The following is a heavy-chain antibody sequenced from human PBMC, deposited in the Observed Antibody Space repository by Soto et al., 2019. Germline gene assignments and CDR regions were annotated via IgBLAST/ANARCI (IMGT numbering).Heavy chain of an antibody. CDR3: AREGYCTNGVCSRYYFDY. J-gene: IGHJ4*02. CDR1: RFTFDDYA. V-gene: IGHV3-9*01. D-gene: IGHD2-8*01. Sequence: EVQLVESGGGLVQPVRSLRLSCAASRFTFDDYAMHWVRQAPGKGQEWVSGIRWNSGSIGYADSVKGRFTISRDNAKNSLYLHMNSLRAEDTALYYCAREGYCTNGVCSRYYFDYWGQGTLVTVSS. CDR2: IRWNSGSI.